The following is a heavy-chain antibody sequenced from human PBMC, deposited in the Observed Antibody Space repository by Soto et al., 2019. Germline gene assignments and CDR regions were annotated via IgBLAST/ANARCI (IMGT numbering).Heavy chain of an antibody. Sequence: SVTMSLTCTVAGGYISSGCCYWSWIKKPPGKGLEWIGYIYYSGSTYYNPSLKSRVTISVDTSKNQFSLKLSSVTAADTAVYYCARGGRNYYYYGMDVWGQGTTVTVSS. CDR2: IYYSGST. CDR1: GGYISSGCCY. CDR3: ARGGRNYYYYGMDV. J-gene: IGHJ6*02. V-gene: IGHV4-30-4*01.